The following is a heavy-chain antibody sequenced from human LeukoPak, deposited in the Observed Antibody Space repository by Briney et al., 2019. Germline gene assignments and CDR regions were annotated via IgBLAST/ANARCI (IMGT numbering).Heavy chain of an antibody. V-gene: IGHV4-59*01. J-gene: IGHJ4*02. CDR1: GGSISSYY. CDR3: AREDGSGSLGIDY. CDR2: IYYSGST. D-gene: IGHD3-10*01. Sequence: SETLSLTCTVSGGSISSYYWSWIRQPPGKGLEWIGYIYYSGSTNYNPSLKSRVTISVDTSKSQFSLKLSSVTAADTAVYYCAREDGSGSLGIDYWGQGTLVTVSS.